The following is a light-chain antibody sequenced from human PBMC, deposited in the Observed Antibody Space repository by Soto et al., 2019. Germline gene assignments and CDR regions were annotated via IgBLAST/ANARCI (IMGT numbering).Light chain of an antibody. CDR3: SSYTGSSTPVV. Sequence: QSALTQPASVSGSPGQSIAISCTGTGSDVGAYNYVSWYHQYPGKAPKLLSFEVTNRPLGVSDRFSGSKSGNTASLTISGLQAEDEGDYYCSSYTGSSTPVVFGGGTKLTVL. J-gene: IGLJ2*01. CDR2: EVT. V-gene: IGLV2-14*01. CDR1: GSDVGAYNY.